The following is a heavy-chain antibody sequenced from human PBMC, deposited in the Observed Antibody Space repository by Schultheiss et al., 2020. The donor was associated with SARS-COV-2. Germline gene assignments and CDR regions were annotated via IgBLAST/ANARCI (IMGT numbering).Heavy chain of an antibody. CDR3: AKSIAARSWFDP. CDR2: ISGSGGST. CDR1: GFTFSSYG. V-gene: IGHV3-23*01. D-gene: IGHD6-6*01. J-gene: IGHJ5*02. Sequence: GESLKISCAASGFTFSSYGMHWVRQAPGKGLEWVSAISGSGGSTYYADSVKGRFTISRDNSKNTLYLQMNSLRAEDTAVYYCAKSIAARSWFDPWGQGTLVTVSS.